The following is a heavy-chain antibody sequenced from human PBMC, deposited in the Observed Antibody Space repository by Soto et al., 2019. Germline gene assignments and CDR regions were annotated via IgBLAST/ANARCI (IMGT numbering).Heavy chain of an antibody. CDR1: GLTFRDSG. CDR2: ISFDGSER. Sequence: QVQLVESGGGVVQPGTSLRLSCVVSGLTFRDSGMHWVRQAPGKGLEWVAVISFDGSERHYRDSVKGRFSISRDNSRTRRYLQMNSLRGDDSAVYYCANGKGGVSYYYGIDVWGQGSTVTVSS. CDR3: ANGKGGVSYYYGIDV. J-gene: IGHJ6*02. D-gene: IGHD1-26*01. V-gene: IGHV3-30*18.